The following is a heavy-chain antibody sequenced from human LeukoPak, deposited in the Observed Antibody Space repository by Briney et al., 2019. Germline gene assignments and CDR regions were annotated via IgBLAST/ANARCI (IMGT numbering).Heavy chain of an antibody. J-gene: IGHJ4*02. Sequence: GGSLRLPCAASGFTFTSFWMSWVRQAPGKGLEWVANINKDGSEKYLVDSVKGRFTISRDNAENSPHLQMNSLRAEDTAVYYCAKARYDYGSFDYWGRGTLVTVSS. CDR1: GFTFTSFW. V-gene: IGHV3-7*05. CDR2: INKDGSEK. D-gene: IGHD4-17*01. CDR3: AKARYDYGSFDY.